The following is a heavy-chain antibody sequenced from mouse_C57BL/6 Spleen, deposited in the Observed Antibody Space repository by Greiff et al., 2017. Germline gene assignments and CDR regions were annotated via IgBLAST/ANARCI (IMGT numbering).Heavy chain of an antibody. Sequence: QVQLKQSGPGLVQPSQSLSITCTVPGFSLTSYGVHWVRQSPGKGLEWLGVLWRGGSTDYNAAFMSRLSITKDNSKSQVFFKMNSLQADDTAIYYCAKMGVITTVVATNYAMDYWGQGTSVTVSS. CDR2: LWRGGST. CDR1: GFSLTSYG. CDR3: AKMGVITTVVATNYAMDY. J-gene: IGHJ4*01. D-gene: IGHD1-1*01. V-gene: IGHV2-5*01.